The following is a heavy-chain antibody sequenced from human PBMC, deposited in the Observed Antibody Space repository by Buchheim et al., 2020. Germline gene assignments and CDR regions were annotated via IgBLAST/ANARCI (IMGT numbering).Heavy chain of an antibody. CDR3: ARDGLYSSSSN. Sequence: QVQLQESGPGLVKPSQTLSLTCTVSGGSISSGNYYWSWVRQPAGKGLEWIGRIYNSGSTNYNPSLKNRVTISADPSNNQFSLKLSSVTAADTAVYYCARDGLYSSSSNWGQGTL. J-gene: IGHJ4*02. CDR2: IYNSGST. CDR1: GGSISSGNYY. D-gene: IGHD6-6*01. V-gene: IGHV4-61*02.